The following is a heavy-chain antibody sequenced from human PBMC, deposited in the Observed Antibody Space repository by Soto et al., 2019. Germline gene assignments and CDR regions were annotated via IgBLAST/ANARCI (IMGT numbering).Heavy chain of an antibody. CDR2: INWDSDTI. CDR3: AKDFHTNMALMDV. V-gene: IGHV3-9*01. D-gene: IGHD3-10*01. J-gene: IGHJ6*03. CDR1: GFTFSSYG. Sequence: GGSLRLSCAASGFTFSSYGMHWVRQAPGKGLEWVSGINWDSDTIAYAASVRGRFTISRDNAKNSLYLQMNSLRPEDTALYYCAKDFHTNMALMDVWGKGTTVTVSS.